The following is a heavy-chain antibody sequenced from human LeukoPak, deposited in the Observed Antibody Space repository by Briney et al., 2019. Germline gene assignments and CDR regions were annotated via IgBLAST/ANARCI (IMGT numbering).Heavy chain of an antibody. D-gene: IGHD1-26*01. J-gene: IGHJ4*02. Sequence: ASVKVSCKASGGTFSSYAISWVRQAPGQGLEWMGGIIPIFGTANYAQKFQGRVTITTDESTSTAYMELRSLRSDDTAVYYCARELIVGATDYWGQGTLVTVSS. CDR2: IIPIFGTA. V-gene: IGHV1-69*05. CDR1: GGTFSSYA. CDR3: ARELIVGATDY.